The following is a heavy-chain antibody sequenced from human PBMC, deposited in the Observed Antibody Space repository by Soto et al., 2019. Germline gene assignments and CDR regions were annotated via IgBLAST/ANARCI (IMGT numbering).Heavy chain of an antibody. J-gene: IGHJ6*02. V-gene: IGHV3-33*01. CDR2: IWYDGSNK. CDR3: ASPIGSYGMDV. Sequence: GGSLRLSCAASGFTFSSYGMHWVRQAPGKGLEWVAVIWYDGSNKYYADSVKGRFTISRDNSKNTLYLQMNSLRAEDTAVYYCASPIGSYGMDVSGQGTTVTVS. CDR1: GFTFSSYG.